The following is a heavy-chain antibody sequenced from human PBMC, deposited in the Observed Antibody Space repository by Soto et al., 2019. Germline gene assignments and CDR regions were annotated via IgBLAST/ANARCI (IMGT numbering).Heavy chain of an antibody. CDR2: IIPIFGTA. CDR3: AKAVDHLAWGVFGN. D-gene: IGHD3-16*01. V-gene: IGHV1-69*13. Sequence: ASVQVSCKASGCTFRSYAISWVRQAPGQGLEWMGGIIPIFGTANYAQKLQGRVTITADESTSTAYMEMSSLRSEDTAVYYCAKAVDHLAWGVFGNWGQGTLVTVSS. J-gene: IGHJ4*02. CDR1: GCTFRSYA.